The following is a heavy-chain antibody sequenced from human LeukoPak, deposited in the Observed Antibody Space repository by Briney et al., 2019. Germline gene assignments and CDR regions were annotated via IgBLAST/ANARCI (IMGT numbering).Heavy chain of an antibody. CDR3: ARGHVIAAAVS. V-gene: IGHV1-8*01. Sequence: ASVKVSCKASGYTFTSYDINWVRQATGQGLEWMGWMNPNSGNTGYAQKFQGRVTMARNTSISTAYRALSSLRSEDTAVYYCARGHVIAAAVSWGQGTLVTVSS. CDR2: MNPNSGNT. J-gene: IGHJ4*02. D-gene: IGHD6-13*01. CDR1: GYTFTSYD.